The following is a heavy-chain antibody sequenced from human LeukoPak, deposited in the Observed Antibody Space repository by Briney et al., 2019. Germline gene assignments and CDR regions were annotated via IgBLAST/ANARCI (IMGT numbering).Heavy chain of an antibody. CDR3: AREIVAGQTSFDY. J-gene: IGHJ4*02. CDR1: GFTFNYYW. CDR2: VNSDGYST. D-gene: IGHD5-12*01. V-gene: IGHV3-74*01. Sequence: GGSLRLSCAASGFTFNYYWMHWVRQAPGKGLVWVSRVNSDGYSTSYADSVKGRFTIARDNAKNTLSLQMNSLRADDTAVYYCAREIVAGQTSFDYWGQGTLVTVSS.